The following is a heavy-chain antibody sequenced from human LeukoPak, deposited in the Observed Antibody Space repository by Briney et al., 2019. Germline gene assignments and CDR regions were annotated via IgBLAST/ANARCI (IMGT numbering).Heavy chain of an antibody. J-gene: IGHJ4*02. D-gene: IGHD3-3*01. CDR3: AGERRITIFGVVIAHGGGAPDY. CDR2: ISYDGSNK. V-gene: IGHV3-30*04. Sequence: PGRSLRLSCAASGFTFSSYAMHWVRQAPGKGLEWVAVISYDGSNKYYADSVKGRFTISRDNSKNTLYLQMNSLRAEDTAVYYCAGERRITIFGVVIAHGGGAPDYWGQGTLVTVSS. CDR1: GFTFSSYA.